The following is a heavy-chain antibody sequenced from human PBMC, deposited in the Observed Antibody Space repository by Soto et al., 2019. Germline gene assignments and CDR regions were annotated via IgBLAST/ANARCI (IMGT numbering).Heavy chain of an antibody. CDR1: GFSLSTSGVG. D-gene: IGHD2-21*02. J-gene: IGHJ6*02. Sequence: SGPTLVNPTQPLTLTCTFSGFSLSTSGVGVGWIRQPPGKALEWLALIYWDGDQRYSPSLRSRLTITKDTSPNQVVLTMTDMDPVDTATYYCVQSRCGGDCLQSYSSHSYYGLDVWGQGTTVTVSS. CDR2: IYWDGDQ. CDR3: VQSRCGGDCLQSYSSHSYYGLDV. V-gene: IGHV2-5*02.